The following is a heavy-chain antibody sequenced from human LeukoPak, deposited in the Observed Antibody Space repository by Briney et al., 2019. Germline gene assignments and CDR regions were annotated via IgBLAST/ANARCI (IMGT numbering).Heavy chain of an antibody. CDR3: ARVRRLDAFDI. V-gene: IGHV6-1*01. J-gene: IGHJ3*02. CDR1: GDSVSSNSAA. Sequence: SQTLSLTCALSGDSVSSNSAAWNWIRQSPPRGLEWLGRTYYRSKWYNDYAVSVKSRITINPDTSKNQFSLQLNSVTPEDTAVYYCARVRRLDAFDIWGQGTMVTVSS. CDR2: TYYRSKWYN.